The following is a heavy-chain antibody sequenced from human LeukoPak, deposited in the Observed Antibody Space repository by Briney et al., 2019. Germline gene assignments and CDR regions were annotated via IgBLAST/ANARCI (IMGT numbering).Heavy chain of an antibody. D-gene: IGHD2-15*01. CDR1: GGSISSYY. V-gene: IGHV4-59*08. CDR3: ARWRDMKAPRGMDV. J-gene: IGHJ6*02. CDR2: IYYRGST. Sequence: SETLSLTCTVSGGSISSYYWNWIRQPPGKGLEWIGYIYYRGSTNYNPSLKSRVTISLDTSKNQFSLKLSSVTAADTAVYYCARWRDMKAPRGMDVWGQGTTVTVSS.